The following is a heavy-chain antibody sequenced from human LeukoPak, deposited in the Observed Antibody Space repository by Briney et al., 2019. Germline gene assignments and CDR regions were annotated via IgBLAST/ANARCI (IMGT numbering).Heavy chain of an antibody. CDR3: ARLTGEVDY. CDR1: GYSISNGFY. J-gene: IGHJ4*02. CDR2: IYHSGNT. D-gene: IGHD7-27*01. V-gene: IGHV4-38-2*02. Sequence: SETLSLTCTVSGYSISNGFYWGWIRQPPGKGLEWFGSIYHSGNTYYNPSLKSRVTISVDKSKNQFSLKLRSVTAADTAVYYCARLTGEVDYWGQGTLVTVSS.